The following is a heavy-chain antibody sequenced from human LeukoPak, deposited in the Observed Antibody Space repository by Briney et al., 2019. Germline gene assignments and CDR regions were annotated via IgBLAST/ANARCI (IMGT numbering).Heavy chain of an antibody. CDR2: ISYDGSNK. Sequence: GGSLRLSCAASGFTFSSYAMHWVRQAPGKGLEWVAVISYDGSNKYYADSVKGRFTISRDNFKNTLYLQMNSLRAEDTAVYYCARDIAVAGTGFDYWGQGTLVTVSS. V-gene: IGHV3-30-3*01. CDR3: ARDIAVAGTGFDY. D-gene: IGHD6-19*01. CDR1: GFTFSSYA. J-gene: IGHJ4*02.